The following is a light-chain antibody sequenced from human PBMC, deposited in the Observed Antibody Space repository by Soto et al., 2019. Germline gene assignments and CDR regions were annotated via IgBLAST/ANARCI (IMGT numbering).Light chain of an antibody. Sequence: YELTQPPSVSVAPGKTARITCGGNNIGSKSVHWYQQKPGQAPVLVIYYDSDRPSGIPERFSGSNSGNTATLTISRVEAGDEADYYCQVWDSSSDHYVFGTGTKVTVL. J-gene: IGLJ1*01. CDR1: NIGSKS. CDR2: YDS. CDR3: QVWDSSSDHYV. V-gene: IGLV3-21*04.